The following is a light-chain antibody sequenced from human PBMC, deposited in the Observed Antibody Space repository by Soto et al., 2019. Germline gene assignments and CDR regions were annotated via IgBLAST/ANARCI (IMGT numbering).Light chain of an antibody. J-gene: IGKJ4*01. CDR1: QDIAIY. CDR3: QQFRMYPST. Sequence: IQLTQSPSSLSASVGDRVTITCRASQDIAIYLAWYQQKPGEAPKLLIYAASTLYGGVPSRFSGSGSGTDFALTITSLQAEDFAPYYCQQFRMYPSTLGGGTKGDLK. V-gene: IGKV1-9*01. CDR2: AAS.